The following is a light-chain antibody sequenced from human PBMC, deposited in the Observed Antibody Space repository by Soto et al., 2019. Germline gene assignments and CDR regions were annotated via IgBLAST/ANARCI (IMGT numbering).Light chain of an antibody. Sequence: QSALTQPDSVSGSPVQSITISCTGTSSDIGAYNYVSWYEQHPGKAPKLMIYDVSNRPSGVSDRFSASKSGNTASLTISGIQAEDESDYYCSSFTGSSPRYVFGTWPKVT. J-gene: IGLJ1*01. CDR3: SSFTGSSPRYV. CDR1: SSDIGAYNY. CDR2: DVS. V-gene: IGLV2-14*01.